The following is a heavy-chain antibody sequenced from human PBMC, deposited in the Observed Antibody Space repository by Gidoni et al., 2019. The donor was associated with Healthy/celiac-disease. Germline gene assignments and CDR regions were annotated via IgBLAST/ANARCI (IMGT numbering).Heavy chain of an antibody. Sequence: QLQLQASGPGLVTHSQTLSLTCTLSGGSTGSRSYYWGGIRQPTGKGLEWIGSIYYSGSTYYNPSRKSRVTISVDTSKNKFSLKLSSVNAADTAVYYCARSLPIPPWSTAMVYGGQGTLVTVSS. CDR2: IYYSGST. CDR3: ARSLPIPPWSTAMVY. D-gene: IGHD5-18*01. V-gene: IGHV4-39*01. J-gene: IGHJ4*02. CDR1: GGSTGSRSYY.